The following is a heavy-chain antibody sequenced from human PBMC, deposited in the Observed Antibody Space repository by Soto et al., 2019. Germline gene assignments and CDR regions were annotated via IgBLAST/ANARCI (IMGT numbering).Heavy chain of an antibody. D-gene: IGHD3-22*01. CDR1: GYTFTSYG. V-gene: IGHV1-18*01. Sequence: QVQLVQSGAEVKKPGASVKVSCKASGYTFTSYGISWVRQAPGQGLEWMGWISAYNGNTNYAQKLQGRVTMTTDTSTSTAYMELRSLRSDDTVVYYCARTENYYDSSGYYAVLGAPGWFGPWGQGTLVTVSS. CDR3: ARTENYYDSSGYYAVLGAPGWFGP. CDR2: ISAYNGNT. J-gene: IGHJ5*02.